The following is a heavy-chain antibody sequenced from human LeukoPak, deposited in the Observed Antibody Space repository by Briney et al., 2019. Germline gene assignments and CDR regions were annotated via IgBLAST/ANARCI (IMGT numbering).Heavy chain of an antibody. Sequence: PSETLSLTCTVSGGSISSYYWSWIRQPPGKGLECIGYIYYSGSTNYNPSLKSRVTISVDTSKNRFSLKLSSVTAADTAVYYCARETVGDTSSDIWSQGTMVTVSS. CDR1: GGSISSYY. J-gene: IGHJ3*02. CDR2: IYYSGST. CDR3: ARETVGDTSSDI. D-gene: IGHD4-17*01. V-gene: IGHV4-59*01.